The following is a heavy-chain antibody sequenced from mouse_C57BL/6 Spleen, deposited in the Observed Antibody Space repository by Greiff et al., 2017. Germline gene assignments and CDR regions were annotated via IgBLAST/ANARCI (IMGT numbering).Heavy chain of an antibody. D-gene: IGHD1-1*01. V-gene: IGHV1-22*01. J-gene: IGHJ2*01. Sequence: EVQLQQSGPELVKPGASVKMSCKASGYTFTDYNMHWVKQSHGQSLEWIGYINPNNGGTSYNQKFKGKATVTVNKSSSTAYMELRSLISEDTAVYSCARACTTTVVSEGRGQGPTLTVAS. CDR2: INPNNGGT. CDR1: GYTFTDYN. CDR3: ARACTTTVVSEG.